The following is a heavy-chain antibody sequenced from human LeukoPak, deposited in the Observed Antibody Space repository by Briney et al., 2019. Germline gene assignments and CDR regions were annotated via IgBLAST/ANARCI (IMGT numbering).Heavy chain of an antibody. Sequence: SETLSLTCTVSGGSINNYYWSWIRQPPGKGLEWIGHIYYSGSTNYNPSLKSRVTISVDTSKNQFSLKLSSVTAADTAVYYCAGLVGYGSGSFLDYWGQGILVTVSS. J-gene: IGHJ4*02. CDR1: GGSINNYY. CDR2: IYYSGST. D-gene: IGHD3-10*01. CDR3: AGLVGYGSGSFLDY. V-gene: IGHV4-59*12.